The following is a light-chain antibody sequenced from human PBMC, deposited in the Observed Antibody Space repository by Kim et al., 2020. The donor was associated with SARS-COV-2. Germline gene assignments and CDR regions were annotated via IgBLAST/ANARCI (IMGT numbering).Light chain of an antibody. Sequence: VSPGQTASITCSGDKLGDKYACWYQQKPGQSPVLVIYQNSKRPSGIPERFSGSNSGNTATLTISGTQAMDEADYYCQAWDSSTVVFGGGTQLTVL. CDR3: QAWDSSTVV. CDR2: QNS. V-gene: IGLV3-1*01. J-gene: IGLJ2*01. CDR1: KLGDKY.